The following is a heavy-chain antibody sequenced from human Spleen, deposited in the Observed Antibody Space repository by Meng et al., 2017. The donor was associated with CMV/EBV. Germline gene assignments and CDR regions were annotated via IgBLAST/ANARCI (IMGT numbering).Heavy chain of an antibody. Sequence: YNYRSDDMRWARQATGEGLEWVSAIGTARDTYCRGSVGGRFTISRENAKNSLYLQMNSLRAGDTAVYYCTRATGGKRSGYHDAFDIWGQGTMVTVSS. CDR2: IGTARDT. J-gene: IGHJ3*02. V-gene: IGHV3-13*01. D-gene: IGHD3-3*01. CDR3: TRATGGKRSGYHDAFDI. CDR1: YNYRSDD.